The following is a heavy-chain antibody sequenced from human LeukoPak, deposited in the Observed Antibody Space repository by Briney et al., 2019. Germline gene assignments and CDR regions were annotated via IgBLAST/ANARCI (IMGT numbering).Heavy chain of an antibody. CDR1: GFTFSSYS. CDR3: ANGGTYSSGP. Sequence: LSGGSLRLSCAASGFTFSSYSMNWVRQAPGKGLEWVSYISSSSSTIYYADSVKGRFTISRDNAKNSLFLQINSLRAEDTAVYYCANGGTYSSGPWGQGTLVTVSS. CDR2: ISSSSSTI. D-gene: IGHD3-22*01. J-gene: IGHJ5*02. V-gene: IGHV3-48*04.